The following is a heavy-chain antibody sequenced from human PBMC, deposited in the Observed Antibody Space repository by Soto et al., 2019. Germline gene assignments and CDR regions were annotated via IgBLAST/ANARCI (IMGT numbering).Heavy chain of an antibody. CDR2: IYYSGST. J-gene: IGHJ4*02. CDR1: GGSISSYY. D-gene: IGHD5-12*01. CDR3: ARGYSGYDSPNDY. Sequence: TLSLTCTVSGGSISSYYWSWIRQPPGKGLEWIGYIYYSGSTNYNPSLKSRVTISVDTSKNQFSLKLSSVTAADTAVYYCARGYSGYDSPNDYWGQGTLVTVSS. V-gene: IGHV4-59*01.